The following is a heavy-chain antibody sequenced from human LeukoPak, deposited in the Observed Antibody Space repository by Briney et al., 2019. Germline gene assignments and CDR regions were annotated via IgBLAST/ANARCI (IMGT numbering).Heavy chain of an antibody. Sequence: PGGSLRLSCAASGXTFSGHAVSWVRQSRGKGLEWVSVISGSGGSTYYADSVKGRFSISRDNSKNTLYLQMISLRAEDTAVYYCAKGAYDFWSGWGAWGQGTLVTVSS. CDR3: AKGAYDFWSGWGA. V-gene: IGHV3-23*01. D-gene: IGHD3-3*01. CDR2: ISGSGGST. J-gene: IGHJ5*02. CDR1: GXTFSGHA.